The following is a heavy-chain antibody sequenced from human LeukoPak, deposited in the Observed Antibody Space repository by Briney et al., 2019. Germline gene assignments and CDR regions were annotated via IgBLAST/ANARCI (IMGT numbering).Heavy chain of an antibody. CDR3: ARFPSSRFLEWFQNWFDP. V-gene: IGHV4-61*03. CDR2: IYYSGST. CDR1: GASVSSGSYY. Sequence: SETLSPTCNVSGASVSSGSYYWSWIRQPPGKELEWIGYIYYSGSTSYNPSLKSRVTISVDTSKNHFSLKLTSVTAADTAVYYCARFPSSRFLEWFQNWFDPWGQGTLVTVSS. D-gene: IGHD3-3*01. J-gene: IGHJ5*02.